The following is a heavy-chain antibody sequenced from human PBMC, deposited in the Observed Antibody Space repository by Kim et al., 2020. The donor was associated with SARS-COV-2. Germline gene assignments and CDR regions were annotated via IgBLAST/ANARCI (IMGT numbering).Heavy chain of an antibody. CDR1: GYTFTGYY. J-gene: IGHJ5*02. CDR2: INPNSGIT. D-gene: IGHD6-13*01. V-gene: IGHV1-2*02. CDR3: ARDPSSSWPHGFDP. Sequence: ASVKVSCKASGYTFTGYYIHWVRQAPGQGLEWMGWINPNSGITNYAQNFQGRVTMTRDTSISTVYMELSGLRSDDTAVYYCARDPSSSWPHGFDPWGQGTLVTVSS.